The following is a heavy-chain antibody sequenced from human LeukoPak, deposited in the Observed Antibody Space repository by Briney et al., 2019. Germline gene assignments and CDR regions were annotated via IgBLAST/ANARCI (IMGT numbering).Heavy chain of an antibody. V-gene: IGHV4-38-2*01. Sequence: PSETLSLTCAVSGYSISSGYYWGWIRPPPGKGMEWIGSIYHSGSTYYNPSLKSRITISVDTTKNQFSLKLSSVTAADTAVYYCARGLRLGELSTNPWGQGTLVTVSS. J-gene: IGHJ5*02. D-gene: IGHD3-16*02. CDR2: IYHSGST. CDR1: GYSISSGYY. CDR3: ARGLRLGELSTNP.